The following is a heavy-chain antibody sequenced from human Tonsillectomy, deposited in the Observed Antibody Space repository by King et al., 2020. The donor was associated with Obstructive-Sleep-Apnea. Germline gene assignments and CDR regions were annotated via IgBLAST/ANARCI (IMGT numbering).Heavy chain of an antibody. CDR2: ISWNSGSI. CDR1: GFTFDDYA. V-gene: IGHV3-9*01. Sequence: VQLVESGGGLVQPGRSLRLSCAASGFTFDDYAMHWVRQAPGKGLEWVSGISWNSGSIGYADSVKGRFTISSDNAKNSQYLQMNSLRAEDTALYYCAKGGSSGWQRDWFDPWGQGTLVTVSS. CDR3: AKGGSSGWQRDWFDP. J-gene: IGHJ5*02. D-gene: IGHD6-19*01.